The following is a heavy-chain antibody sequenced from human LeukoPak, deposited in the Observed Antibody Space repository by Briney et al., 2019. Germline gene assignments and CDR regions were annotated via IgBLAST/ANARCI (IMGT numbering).Heavy chain of an antibody. CDR2: INHSGST. CDR3: ARTRRYLTMTYYFDY. J-gene: IGHJ4*02. Sequence: SETLSLTCAVYGGSFSGYYWSWIRQPPGKGLEWIGEINHSGSTNYNPSLKSRVTISVDTSKNQFSLKLSSVTAAVTAVYYCARTRRYLTMTYYFDYWGQGTLVTVSS. D-gene: IGHD3-9*01. CDR1: GGSFSGYY. V-gene: IGHV4-34*01.